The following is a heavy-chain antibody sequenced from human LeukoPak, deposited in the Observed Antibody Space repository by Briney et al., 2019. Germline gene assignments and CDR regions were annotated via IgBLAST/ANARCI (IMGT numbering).Heavy chain of an antibody. CDR1: GCSINSYY. J-gene: IGHJ5*02. D-gene: IGHD2-2*01. CDR3: ARVQYLRTDWFDP. Sequence: SETLSLTGTVSGCSINSYYWSWPRQPAGKGLEWIGRIYSSGSTTYNPSLKSRVTISVDTSKNQFSLRLSSVTAADTAVYYCARVQYLRTDWFDPWGQGTLVTVSS. CDR2: IYSSGST. V-gene: IGHV4-4*07.